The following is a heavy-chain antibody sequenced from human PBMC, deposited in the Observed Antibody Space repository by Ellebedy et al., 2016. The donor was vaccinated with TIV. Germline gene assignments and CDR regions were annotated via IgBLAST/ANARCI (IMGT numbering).Heavy chain of an antibody. V-gene: IGHV3-23*01. J-gene: IGHJ4*02. CDR1: GFTFSSYA. CDR2: ISGSGCST. Sequence: PGGSLRLSCAASGFTFSSYAMSWVRQAPGKGLEWVSTISGSGCSTYYTDSVRGRFTISRDNSKKTLSLQMNSLSADDTAAYYCARGRGGGSDSSTPRYYFDYWGQGTLVTASS. D-gene: IGHD2-2*01. CDR3: ARGRGGGSDSSTPRYYFDY.